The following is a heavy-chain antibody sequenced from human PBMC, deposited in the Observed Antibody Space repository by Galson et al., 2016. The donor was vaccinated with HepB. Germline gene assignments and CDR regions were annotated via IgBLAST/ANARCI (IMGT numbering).Heavy chain of an antibody. J-gene: IGHJ4*02. V-gene: IGHV3-7*03. Sequence: SLRLSCAASGFTFTGYRMSWVRQAPGKGLDWVANIKQDGGEKYYVDSLKGRFTISRDNAKNSLYLQINSLRAEDTAVYYCAREGSGGFDYWGQGALVTVSS. CDR1: GFTFTGYR. D-gene: IGHD4-23*01. CDR2: IKQDGGEK. CDR3: AREGSGGFDY.